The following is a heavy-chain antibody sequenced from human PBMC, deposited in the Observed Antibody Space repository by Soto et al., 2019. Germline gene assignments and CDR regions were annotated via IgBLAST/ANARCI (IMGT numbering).Heavy chain of an antibody. Sequence: QVQLVQSGAEVKKPGASVKVSCKASGYTFTSYAMHWVRQAPGQRLAWMGWFNAGNGNTKYSQKFQGRVTITRDTSASTAYMELSSLRSEDTAVYYCARGTYYYDSSGYYFGWFDPWGQGTLVTVSS. CDR1: GYTFTSYA. V-gene: IGHV1-3*01. J-gene: IGHJ5*02. D-gene: IGHD3-22*01. CDR3: ARGTYYYDSSGYYFGWFDP. CDR2: FNAGNGNT.